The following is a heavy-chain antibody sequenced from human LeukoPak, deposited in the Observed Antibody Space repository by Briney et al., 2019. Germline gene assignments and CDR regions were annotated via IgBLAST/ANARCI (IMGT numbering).Heavy chain of an antibody. V-gene: IGHV3-74*01. CDR3: AREVRTTIFGVVNTYGTDV. Sequence: PGGSLRLSCAASGFTFSSFWMHWVRQAPGKGLVWVSLTNSDGSTTNYADSVKGRFTISRDNAKSTLYLQMNSLRAEDTAVYYCAREVRTTIFGVVNTYGTDVWGQGTTVTVSS. CDR2: TNSDGSTT. J-gene: IGHJ6*02. D-gene: IGHD3-3*01. CDR1: GFTFSSFW.